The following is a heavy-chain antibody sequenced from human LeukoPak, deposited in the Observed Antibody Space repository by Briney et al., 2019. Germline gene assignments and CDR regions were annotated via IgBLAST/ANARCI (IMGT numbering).Heavy chain of an antibody. J-gene: IGHJ4*02. D-gene: IGHD6-19*01. CDR1: GFTFSSYA. CDR3: ARAKQWLVYYFDY. V-gene: IGHV3-30*04. Sequence: PGRSLRLSCAASGFTFSSYAMHWVRQAPGKGREWVAVISYDGSNKYYADSVKGRFTISRDNSKNTLYLQMNSLRAEDTAVYYCARAKQWLVYYFDYWGQGTLVTVSS. CDR2: ISYDGSNK.